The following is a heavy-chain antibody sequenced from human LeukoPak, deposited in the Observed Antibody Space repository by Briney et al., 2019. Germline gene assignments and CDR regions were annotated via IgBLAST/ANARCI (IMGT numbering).Heavy chain of an antibody. J-gene: IGHJ4*02. D-gene: IGHD6-13*01. Sequence: GGSLRLSCAASGFTVSSNYMSWVRQAPGKGLEWVSVIYSGGSTYYADSVKDRFTISRDNSKNTLYLQMNSLRAEDTAVYYCARELGGITAATFDYWGQGTLVTVSS. V-gene: IGHV3-53*01. CDR2: IYSGGST. CDR3: ARELGGITAATFDY. CDR1: GFTVSSNY.